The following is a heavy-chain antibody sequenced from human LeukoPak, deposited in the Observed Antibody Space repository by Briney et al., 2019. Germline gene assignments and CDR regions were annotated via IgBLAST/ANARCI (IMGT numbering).Heavy chain of an antibody. V-gene: IGHV7-4-1*02. Sequence: ASVKVSCKASGYTFTSYAMNWVRQAPGQGLEWMGWINTNTGNPTYAQGFTGRFVFSLDTSVSTAYLQISSLKAEDTAVYYCARDAPGTYYYDSSTQNPFDYWGQGTLVTVSS. CDR1: GYTFTSYA. CDR3: ARDAPGTYYYDSSTQNPFDY. D-gene: IGHD3-22*01. CDR2: INTNTGNP. J-gene: IGHJ4*02.